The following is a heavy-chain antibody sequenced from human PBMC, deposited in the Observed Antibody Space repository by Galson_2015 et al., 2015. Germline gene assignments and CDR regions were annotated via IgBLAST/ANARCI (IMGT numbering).Heavy chain of an antibody. CDR3: ASHYDFWSGYYDWFDP. D-gene: IGHD3-3*01. CDR2: ISGSGGST. Sequence: SLRLSCAASGFTFSSCAMSWVRQAPGKGLEWVSAISGSGGSTYYADSVKGRFTISRDNSKNTLYLQMNSLRAEDTAVYYCASHYDFWSGYYDWFDPWGQGTLVTVSS. CDR1: GFTFSSCA. J-gene: IGHJ5*02. V-gene: IGHV3-23*01.